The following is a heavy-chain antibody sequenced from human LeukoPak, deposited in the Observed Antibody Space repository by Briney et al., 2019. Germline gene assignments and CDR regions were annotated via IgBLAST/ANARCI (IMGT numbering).Heavy chain of an antibody. CDR1: AFTFSSYA. CDR3: ATARGGY. Sequence: PGGSLRLSCAASAFTFSSYAMSWVRQAPGKGLERVSGTSTSGGSTYYADSVKGRFTISRDNSKNTLSLQMTSLRAEDTAVYYCATARGGYWGQGTLVTVSS. D-gene: IGHD2-15*01. V-gene: IGHV3-23*01. CDR2: TSTSGGST. J-gene: IGHJ4*02.